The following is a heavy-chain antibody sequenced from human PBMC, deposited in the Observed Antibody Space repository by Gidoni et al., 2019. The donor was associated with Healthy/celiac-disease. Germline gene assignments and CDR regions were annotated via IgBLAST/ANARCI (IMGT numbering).Heavy chain of an antibody. CDR3: ARVGWHCSVCSFWDYGMDV. V-gene: IGHV1-46*01. CDR2: INPSGGST. J-gene: IGHJ6*02. Sequence: QVQLVQSGAEVKKPGASVKVSCKASGYTFTSSYLHWVRQAPGQGLEWMGIINPSGGSTSYAQKFQGRVTMNRDTSTSTVYMELSSLRSEDTAVYYCARVGWHCSVCSFWDYGMDVWGQGTTVTVSS. D-gene: IGHD2-15*01. CDR1: GYTFTSSY.